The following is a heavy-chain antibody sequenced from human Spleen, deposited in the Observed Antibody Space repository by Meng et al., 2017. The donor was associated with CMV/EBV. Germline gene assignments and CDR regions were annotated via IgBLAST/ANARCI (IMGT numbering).Heavy chain of an antibody. D-gene: IGHD3-9*01. CDR3: ARAPERYYDILTGYYIYYYYGMDV. CDR1: GFTFSSYG. Sequence: GESLKISCAASGFTFSSYGMHWVRQAPGKGLEWVAVIWNDGSNKYYADSVKGRFTISRDNSKNTLYLQMNSLRAEDTAVYYCARAPERYYDILTGYYIYYYYGMDVWGQGTTVTVSS. CDR2: IWNDGSNK. V-gene: IGHV3-33*01. J-gene: IGHJ6*02.